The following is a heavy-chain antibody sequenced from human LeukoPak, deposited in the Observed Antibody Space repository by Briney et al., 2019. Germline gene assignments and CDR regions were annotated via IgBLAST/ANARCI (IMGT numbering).Heavy chain of an antibody. Sequence: GGSLRLSCAVSGSTVTTTYLSWVRQAPGKGPEWVSLIYSGGSTYYADSVKGRFTISRDKSKNTLYLQMNSLRDDDTAVYYCARASTDNWYNYFDFWGQGTQVAVPS. CDR1: GSTVTTTY. CDR2: IYSGGST. CDR3: ARASTDNWYNYFDF. D-gene: IGHD1/OR15-1a*01. V-gene: IGHV3-66*01. J-gene: IGHJ4*02.